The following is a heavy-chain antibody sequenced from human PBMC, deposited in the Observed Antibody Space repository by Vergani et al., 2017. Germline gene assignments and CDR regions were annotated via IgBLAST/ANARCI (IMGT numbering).Heavy chain of an antibody. D-gene: IGHD3-10*01. Sequence: EVQLLESGGGLVQPGGSLRLSCAASGFTFSSYAMSWVRQAPGKGLEGVSAIRGSGGSTYYADSVKGRFTISRDHSKNTLYLQMNSLRAEDTAVYYCAKNGVRGVTSGYWGQGTLVTGSS. V-gene: IGHV3-23*01. CDR3: AKNGVRGVTSGY. J-gene: IGHJ4*02. CDR2: IRGSGGST. CDR1: GFTFSSYA.